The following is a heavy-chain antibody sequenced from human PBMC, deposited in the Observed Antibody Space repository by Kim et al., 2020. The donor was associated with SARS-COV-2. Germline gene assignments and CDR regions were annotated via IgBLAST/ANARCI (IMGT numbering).Heavy chain of an antibody. V-gene: IGHV4-59*01. D-gene: IGHD2-2*01. Sequence: YTPSLKSRVTISVDTSKNQFSLKLSSVTAADTAVYYCASFGVPAASWFDPWGQGTLVTVSS. J-gene: IGHJ5*02. CDR3: ASFGVPAASWFDP.